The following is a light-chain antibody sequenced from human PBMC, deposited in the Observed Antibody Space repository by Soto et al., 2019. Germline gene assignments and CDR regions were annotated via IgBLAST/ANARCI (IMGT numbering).Light chain of an antibody. J-gene: IGKJ1*01. CDR3: QEYDYWQT. Sequence: EVVMTQSPATLSVSPGERATLSCRASQSVNSNLAWYQQKPGQTPSLLIYDASTRATGVPARFSGSGSGTEFTLPISSLQSEDSAVYYCQEYDYWQTFGQGTTVEI. CDR1: QSVNSN. V-gene: IGKV3-15*01. CDR2: DAS.